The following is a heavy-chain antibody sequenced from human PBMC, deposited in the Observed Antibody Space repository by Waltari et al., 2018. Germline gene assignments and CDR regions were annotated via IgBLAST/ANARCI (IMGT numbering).Heavy chain of an antibody. Sequence: EVQLVETGGGLIQPGGSLRLSCAASGFTVSSNYMSWVRQAPGKGLEWVSVIYSGGSTYYADSVKGRFTISRDNSKNTLYLQMNSLRAEDTAVYYCASSPYDILTGVLDYWGQGTLVTVSS. J-gene: IGHJ4*02. D-gene: IGHD3-9*01. V-gene: IGHV3-53*02. CDR1: GFTVSSNY. CDR2: IYSGGST. CDR3: ASSPYDILTGVLDY.